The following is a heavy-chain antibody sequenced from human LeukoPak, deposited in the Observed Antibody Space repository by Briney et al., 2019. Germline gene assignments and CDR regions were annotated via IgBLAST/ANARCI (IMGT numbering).Heavy chain of an antibody. V-gene: IGHV3-7*01. CDR1: GFPFITYN. Sequence: PGGSLRLSCAVSGFPFITYNMNWVRQAPGKGLELVANIKQDRSEKYYVDSVKGRFTISRDNAKNSLYLQMNSLRAEDTAVYYCARLREIPVFGVVTKSTSYFDYWGQGTLVTVSS. D-gene: IGHD3-3*01. CDR3: ARLREIPVFGVVTKSTSYFDY. J-gene: IGHJ4*02. CDR2: IKQDRSEK.